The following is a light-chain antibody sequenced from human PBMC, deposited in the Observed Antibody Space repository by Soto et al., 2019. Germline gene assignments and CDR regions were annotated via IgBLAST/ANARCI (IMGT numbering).Light chain of an antibody. Sequence: EIVLTPSPGTLSLSPGEIATLSCRASQSVSSSYLAWYQQKPGQAPRLLIYGASSRATGIPDRFSGSGSGTDFALTISSLEPEDFAVYYCQQYGSSPRTFGQGTKVEIK. V-gene: IGKV3-20*01. CDR3: QQYGSSPRT. CDR1: QSVSSSY. J-gene: IGKJ1*01. CDR2: GAS.